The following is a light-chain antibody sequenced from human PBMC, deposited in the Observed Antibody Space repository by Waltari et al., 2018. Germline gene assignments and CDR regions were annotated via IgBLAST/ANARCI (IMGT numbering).Light chain of an antibody. J-gene: IGLJ3*02. Sequence: QLVLTQSPSASASLGASVKLTCTLSSGHINNVIAWLPQRPATGPRYLMKVNSDGRHTQGDVMPDRFSGSSSGAERYLTISSLQSEDEADYFCQTGGHGTWVFGGGTKLTVL. V-gene: IGLV4-69*01. CDR3: QTGGHGTWV. CDR2: VNSDGRH. CDR1: SGHINNV.